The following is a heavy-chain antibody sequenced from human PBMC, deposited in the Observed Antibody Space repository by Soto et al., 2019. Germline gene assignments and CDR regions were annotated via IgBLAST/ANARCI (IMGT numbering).Heavy chain of an antibody. D-gene: IGHD2-8*01. Sequence: ETLPLHCSLSGGSLTGYFWNRGRQPPERGLEWIGYLCSHGQNGYNPSLNGRGTIFLDTSKNQFSLHLRSVTATDTATYCGAKWTNPSHTFEVWGQGTPVTVAS. CDR3: AKWTNPSHTFEV. CDR1: GGSLTGYF. CDR2: LCSHGQN. J-gene: IGHJ4*02. V-gene: IGHV4-4*08.